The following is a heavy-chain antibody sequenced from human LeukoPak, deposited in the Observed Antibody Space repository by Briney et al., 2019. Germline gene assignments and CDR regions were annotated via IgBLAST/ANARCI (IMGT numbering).Heavy chain of an antibody. CDR2: INPNSGGT. CDR1: GYTFTGYY. V-gene: IGHV1-2*02. Sequence: ASVKVSCKASGYTFTGYYMHWVRQAPGQGLEWMGWINPNSGGTNYAQKFQGRVTMTRDTSISTAYMELSRLRSDDTAVYYCARSFQWLVRGGYFDYWGQGTLVTVSS. D-gene: IGHD6-19*01. CDR3: ARSFQWLVRGGYFDY. J-gene: IGHJ4*02.